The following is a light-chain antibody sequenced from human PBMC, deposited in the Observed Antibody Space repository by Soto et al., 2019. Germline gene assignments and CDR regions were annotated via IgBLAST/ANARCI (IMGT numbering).Light chain of an antibody. Sequence: QPVLTQSPSASASLGASVKLTCTLSSGHSNYAIAWHQQQSEKGPRYLMKLNSDGSHSKGDGLPDRCSRSSSGAERYLTISSLQSEDEADYYCQTWGSGIVVFGRGTKLTVL. J-gene: IGLJ2*01. V-gene: IGLV4-69*01. CDR2: LNSDGSH. CDR1: SGHSNYA. CDR3: QTWGSGIVV.